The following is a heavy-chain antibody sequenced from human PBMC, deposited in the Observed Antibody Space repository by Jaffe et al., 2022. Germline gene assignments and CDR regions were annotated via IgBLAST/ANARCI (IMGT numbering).Heavy chain of an antibody. D-gene: IGHD4-4*01. CDR2: IYWDDDK. Sequence: QITLKESGPTLVKPTQTLTLTCTFSGFSLSTSGVGVGWIRQPPGKALEWLALIYWDDDKRYSPSLKSRLTITKDTSKNQVVLTMTNMDPVDTATYYCAHRLFLSPPRLHDAFDIWGQGTMVTVSS. CDR1: GFSLSTSGVG. V-gene: IGHV2-5*02. CDR3: AHRLFLSPPRLHDAFDI. J-gene: IGHJ3*02.